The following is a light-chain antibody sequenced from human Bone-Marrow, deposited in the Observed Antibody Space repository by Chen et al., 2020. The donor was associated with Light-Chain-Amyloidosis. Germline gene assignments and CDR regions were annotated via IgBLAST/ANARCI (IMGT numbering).Light chain of an antibody. Sequence: GQMVTISCSGSSSNIGSNYVYWYQQLPGTAPKLLIYRNNQRPSGVPDRFSGSKSGTSAFLAISGLRSEDEADYYCAAWDDSLSGLVFGGGTKLTVL. V-gene: IGLV1-47*01. J-gene: IGLJ2*01. CDR3: AAWDDSLSGLV. CDR2: RNN. CDR1: SSNIGSNY.